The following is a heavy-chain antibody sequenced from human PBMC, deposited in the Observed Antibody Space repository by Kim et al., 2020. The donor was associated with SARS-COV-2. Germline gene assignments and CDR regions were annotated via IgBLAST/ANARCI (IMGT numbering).Heavy chain of an antibody. D-gene: IGHD2-15*01. CDR2: ISRSSGTI. CDR1: GFTFSSYS. Sequence: GGSLRLSCAASGFTFSSYSMNWVRQAPGKGLEWVSYISRSSGTIYYADSVKGRFTISRDNAKNSLYLQINSLRDEDTAVYYCARDNGYCSGGSCYSPFFDYWGQGTLVTVSS. J-gene: IGHJ4*02. V-gene: IGHV3-48*02. CDR3: ARDNGYCSGGSCYSPFFDY.